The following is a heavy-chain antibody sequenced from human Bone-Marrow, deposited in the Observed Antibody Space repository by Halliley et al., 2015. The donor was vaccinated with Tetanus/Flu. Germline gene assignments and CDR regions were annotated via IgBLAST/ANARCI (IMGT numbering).Heavy chain of an antibody. D-gene: IGHD4-17*01. CDR3: ARVGTTYGAAFDV. CDR2: MSGYNGNI. V-gene: IGHV1-18*01. Sequence: WMGWMSGYNGNIKYAQKFQGRVTVTTDTATGTAYMELRSLGSDDTAVYYCARVGTTYGAAFDVWGQGTVVAVSS. J-gene: IGHJ3*01.